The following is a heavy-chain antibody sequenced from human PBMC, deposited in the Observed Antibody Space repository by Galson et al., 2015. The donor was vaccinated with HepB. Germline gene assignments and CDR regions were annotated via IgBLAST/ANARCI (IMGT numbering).Heavy chain of an antibody. CDR1: GFTFSSYA. Sequence: SLRLSCAASGFTFSSYAIHWVRQAPGKGLEWVAVISYDGTNKYYADSVKGRFTISRDNSKNTLYLQMNSLRVEDEAVYYCARERDILQLWLPDYWGQGTLVTVSS. D-gene: IGHD5-18*01. CDR2: ISYDGTNK. J-gene: IGHJ4*02. CDR3: ARERDILQLWLPDY. V-gene: IGHV3-30*04.